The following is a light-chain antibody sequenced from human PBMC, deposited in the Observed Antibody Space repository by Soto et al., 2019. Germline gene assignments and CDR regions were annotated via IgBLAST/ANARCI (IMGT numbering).Light chain of an antibody. CDR3: QQSYSTPPYT. Sequence: DIQMTQSPSSLSASVGARVTITCRASQSISSYLNWYQQKPGKAPQLLIYAASSLQSGVPSRFSGRGSGTDFTLTISSLQPEDFATYYCQQSYSTPPYTFGQGTKLEIK. J-gene: IGKJ2*01. CDR2: AAS. CDR1: QSISSY. V-gene: IGKV1-39*01.